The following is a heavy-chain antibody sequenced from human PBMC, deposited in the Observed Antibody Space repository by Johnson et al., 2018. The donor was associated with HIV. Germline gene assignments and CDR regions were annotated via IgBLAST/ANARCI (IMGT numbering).Heavy chain of an antibody. CDR3: ARACRDGYTGDAFDI. D-gene: IGHD5-24*01. Sequence: QVQLVESGGGVVQPGRSLRLSCAASGFTFSSYGMHWVRQAPGKGLEWVAVISYDGNNKYYADSVKGRFTISRDNSKNTLYLQMNSLKTEDTAVYYCARACRDGYTGDAFDIWGQGTMVTVSS. J-gene: IGHJ3*02. CDR2: ISYDGNNK. V-gene: IGHV3-30*19. CDR1: GFTFSSYG.